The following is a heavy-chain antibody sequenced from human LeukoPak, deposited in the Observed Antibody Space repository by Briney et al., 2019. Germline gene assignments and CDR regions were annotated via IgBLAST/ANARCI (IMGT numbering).Heavy chain of an antibody. J-gene: IGHJ4*02. Sequence: EASVKVSCKASGYTFTSYGITWVRQAPGQGLEWMGWISAYNGNTYYAQKLQGRVTMTTDTSTSTAYMELRSLRSDDTAVYYCAREWGSYSTSAGNFDYWGQGTPVTVSS. CDR3: AREWGSYSTSAGNFDY. D-gene: IGHD1-26*01. CDR2: ISAYNGNT. CDR1: GYTFTSYG. V-gene: IGHV1-18*01.